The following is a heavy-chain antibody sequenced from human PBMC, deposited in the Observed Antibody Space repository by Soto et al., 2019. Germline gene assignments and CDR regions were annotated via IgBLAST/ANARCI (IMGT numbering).Heavy chain of an antibody. CDR3: AKEIVVPVAI. CDR2: ISGSGGST. J-gene: IGHJ4*02. V-gene: IGHV3-23*01. D-gene: IGHD2-2*01. Sequence: PGGSLRLSCAASGFTFSSYVMSWVRQAPGKGLEWVSSISGSGGSTYYADSVKGRFTISRDNSKNTLYLQMNSLRAEDTAVYFCAKEIVVPVAIGGQGTLVTVSS. CDR1: GFTFSSYV.